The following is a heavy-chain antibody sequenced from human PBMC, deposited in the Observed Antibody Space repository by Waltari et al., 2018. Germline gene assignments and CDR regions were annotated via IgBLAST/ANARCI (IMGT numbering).Heavy chain of an antibody. CDR1: GFTVSNNS. V-gene: IGHV3-53*01. J-gene: IGHJ3*02. CDR3: ARDLGYTSRQYAFDI. CDR2: IYSGGST. D-gene: IGHD5-18*01. Sequence: EVQLVESGGGLIQPGGSLRLSCAASGFTVSNNSMRWFRQAPGKGLEWVSVIYSGGSTYYADSVKGRFTISRDNSKNTLYLQRNSLSAEDTAVYYCARDLGYTSRQYAFDIWGQGTMVTVSS.